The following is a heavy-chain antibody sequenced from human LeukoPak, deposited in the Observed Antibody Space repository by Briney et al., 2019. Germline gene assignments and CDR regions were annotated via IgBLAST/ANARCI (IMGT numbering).Heavy chain of an antibody. V-gene: IGHV3-23*01. CDR3: AKDHLPYCSGGSCYPIGY. Sequence: GGSLRLSCVASEFSVSSNYMTWVRQAPGKGLEWVSAISGSGGSTYYADSVKGRFTISRDDSKNTLYLQMNSLRAEDTAVYYCAKDHLPYCSGGSCYPIGYWGQGTLVTVSS. CDR1: EFSVSSNY. J-gene: IGHJ4*02. D-gene: IGHD2-15*01. CDR2: ISGSGGST.